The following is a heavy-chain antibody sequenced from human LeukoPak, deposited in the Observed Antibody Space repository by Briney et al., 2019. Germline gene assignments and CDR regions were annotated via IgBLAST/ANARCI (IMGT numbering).Heavy chain of an antibody. J-gene: IGHJ4*02. V-gene: IGHV3-23*01. Sequence: GGSLRLSCAASGFTFSSYAMSWVRQAPGKGLEWVSAISGSGGSTYYADSVKGRFTISRDNAKNSLYLQMNSLRAEDTAVYYCARGFDTMVRGVNDYWGQGTLVTVSS. CDR3: ARGFDTMVRGVNDY. CDR1: GFTFSSYA. D-gene: IGHD3-10*01. CDR2: ISGSGGST.